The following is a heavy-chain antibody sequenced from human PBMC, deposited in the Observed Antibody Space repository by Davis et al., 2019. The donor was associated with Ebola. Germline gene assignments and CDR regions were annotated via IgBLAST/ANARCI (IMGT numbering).Heavy chain of an antibody. V-gene: IGHV4-59*12. D-gene: IGHD3-10*01. CDR1: GGSISSYY. J-gene: IGHJ5*02. CDR3: ARGRLWFRELRVGLFDP. CDR2: IYYSGST. Sequence: GSLRLSCTVSGGSISSYYWRWIRQPPGKGLEWIGYIYYSGSTNYNPSLKTRVTISVDTSKNQFSLKLSSVTAADTAVYYCARGRLWFRELRVGLFDPWGQGTLVTVSS.